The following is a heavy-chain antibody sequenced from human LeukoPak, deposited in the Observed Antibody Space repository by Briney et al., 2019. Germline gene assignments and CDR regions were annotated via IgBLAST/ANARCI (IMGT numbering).Heavy chain of an antibody. V-gene: IGHV1-2*02. CDR1: GYTFIGYY. D-gene: IGHD3-22*01. CDR3: ARGPYSYDSSGAFDI. J-gene: IGHJ3*02. Sequence: GASVKVSCKASGYTFIGYYIHWVRQAPGQGLEWMGWINPNSGGTNYAQKFQGRVTMTRDTSISTAYMELSRLRSDDTAVYYCARGPYSYDSSGAFDIWGQGTMVTVSS. CDR2: INPNSGGT.